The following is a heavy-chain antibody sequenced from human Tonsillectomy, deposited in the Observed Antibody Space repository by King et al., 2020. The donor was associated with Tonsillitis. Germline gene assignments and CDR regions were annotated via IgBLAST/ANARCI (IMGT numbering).Heavy chain of an antibody. D-gene: IGHD3-10*01. CDR2: VYSSGST. Sequence: QLQESGPGLVKPSQTLSLTCTVSGGSITGGSYYWSWIRQPAEKGLEWIGRVYSSGSTNYNPSLKSRVTISVDTSKNQFSLKLTSVTAADTAVYFCARRGRGGNDAFDVWGQGTMVTVSS. V-gene: IGHV4-61*02. CDR1: GGSITGGSYY. CDR3: ARRGRGGNDAFDV. J-gene: IGHJ3*01.